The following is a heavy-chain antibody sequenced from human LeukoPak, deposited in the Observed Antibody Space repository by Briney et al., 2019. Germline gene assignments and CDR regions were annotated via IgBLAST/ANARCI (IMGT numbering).Heavy chain of an antibody. CDR2: ISGSGGST. J-gene: IGHJ6*02. CDR1: GFTFDDYA. CDR3: AKLTYCSSTSCYYYYYYYGMDV. Sequence: GGSLRLSCAASGFTFDDYAMHWVRQAPGKGLEWVSAISGSGGSTYYADSVKGRFTISRDNSKNTLYLQMNSLRAEDTAVYYCAKLTYCSSTSCYYYYYYYGMDVWGQGTTVTVSS. V-gene: IGHV3-23*01. D-gene: IGHD2-2*01.